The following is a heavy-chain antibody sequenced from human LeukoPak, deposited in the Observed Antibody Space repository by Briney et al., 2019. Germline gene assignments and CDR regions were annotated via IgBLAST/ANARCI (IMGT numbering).Heavy chain of an antibody. CDR3: ARRAYCGGDCYLDY. J-gene: IGHJ4*02. D-gene: IGHD2-21*02. CDR1: GYNFSSYW. Sequence: GESLKISRKGSGYNFSSYWIGWVRQMPGKGLEWMGMIYPGDSDTRYSPSFQGQVTISADKSISTAYLQWSSLKASDTAMYYCARRAYCGGDCYLDYWGQGTLVTVSS. V-gene: IGHV5-51*01. CDR2: IYPGDSDT.